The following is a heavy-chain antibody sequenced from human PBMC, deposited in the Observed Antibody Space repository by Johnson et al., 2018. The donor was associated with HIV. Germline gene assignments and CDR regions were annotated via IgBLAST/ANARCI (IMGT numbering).Heavy chain of an antibody. CDR1: GFTFDDYG. V-gene: IGHV3-20*04. J-gene: IGHJ3*02. CDR3: ARELRAGGAFDI. D-gene: IGHD4-17*01. CDR2: INWNGGST. Sequence: EVQLVESGGGLVKSGGSLRLSCAASGFTFDDYGMNWVRQAPGKGLEWVSGINWNGGSTGYADSVKGRFTISRDNSKNTLYLQMNSLRAEDTAVYYCARELRAGGAFDIWGQGTMVTVSS.